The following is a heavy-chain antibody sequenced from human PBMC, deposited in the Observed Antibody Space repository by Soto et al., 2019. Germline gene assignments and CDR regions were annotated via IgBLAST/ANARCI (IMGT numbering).Heavy chain of an antibody. CDR2: IYNDGTT. J-gene: IGHJ6*02. CDR1: GLGVRNNY. CDR3: VRPLPSGRNYGMDV. D-gene: IGHD3-10*01. Sequence: EVRLEESGGGLIQPGGSLRLSCTAYGLGVRNNYMSWVRQAPGMGLEWVSVIYNDGTTYYADSVKGRFTLSRDTSKNTLSLQMDSLRAEDTAVYYCVRPLPSGRNYGMDVWGQVTTVTVSS. V-gene: IGHV3-53*01.